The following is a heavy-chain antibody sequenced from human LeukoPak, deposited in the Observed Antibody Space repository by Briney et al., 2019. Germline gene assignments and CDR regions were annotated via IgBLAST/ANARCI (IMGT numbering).Heavy chain of an antibody. V-gene: IGHV3-23*01. Sequence: GGSLRLSCAASGFIFSGHGMRWVRQAPGKGPEWVSAISGSGDTTYYADSVKGRFTISRDNSKNTLYLQMNSLRAEDTALNFCAKARGFAEFDYWGQGTLVTVSS. CDR1: GFIFSGHG. D-gene: IGHD3-10*01. CDR3: AKARGFAEFDY. CDR2: ISGSGDTT. J-gene: IGHJ4*02.